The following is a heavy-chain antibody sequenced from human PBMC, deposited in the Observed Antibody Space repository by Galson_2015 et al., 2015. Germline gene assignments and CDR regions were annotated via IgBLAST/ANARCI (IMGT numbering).Heavy chain of an antibody. CDR3: ARAGKGCSSTSCSLAVYWFDP. CDR1: GGTFSSYA. CDR2: IIPIFGTA. J-gene: IGHJ5*02. D-gene: IGHD2-2*01. Sequence: QSGAEVKKPGESLRISCKASGGTFSSYAISWVRQAPGQGLEWMGGIIPIFGTANYAQKFQGRVTITADESTSTAYMELSSLRSEDTAVYYCARAGKGCSSTSCSLAVYWFDPWGQGTLVTVSS. V-gene: IGHV1-69*01.